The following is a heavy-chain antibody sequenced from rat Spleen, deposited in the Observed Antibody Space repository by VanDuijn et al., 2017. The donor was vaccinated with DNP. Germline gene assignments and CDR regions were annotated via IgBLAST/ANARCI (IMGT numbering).Heavy chain of an antibody. CDR3: ALQLGVFDY. J-gene: IGHJ2*01. CDR2: INHAGSP. CDR1: GYSITTNHK. Sequence: EVQLQESGPGLVEPSQSLSLTCSVTGYSITTNHKWTWIRKFPGNELEWMGYINHAGSPFYNPSLKSRFSITRDTSKNQFFLQVNSVRNEDTATYYCALQLGVFDYWGQGVTVMVSS. D-gene: IGHD5-1*01. V-gene: IGHV3-3*01.